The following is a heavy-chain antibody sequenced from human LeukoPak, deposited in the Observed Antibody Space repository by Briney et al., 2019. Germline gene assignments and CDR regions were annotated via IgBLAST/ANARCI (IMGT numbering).Heavy chain of an antibody. CDR1: GYTFTSYG. CDR3: ARVLGYCSSTSCYEIYNWFDP. Sequence: ASVKVSCKASGYTFTSYGISWVRQAPGQGLEWMGWISAYNGNTNYAQKLQGRVTMTTDTSTSTAYMELWSLRSDDTAVYYCARVLGYCSSTSCYEIYNWFDPWGQGTLVTVSS. D-gene: IGHD2-2*01. J-gene: IGHJ5*02. CDR2: ISAYNGNT. V-gene: IGHV1-18*01.